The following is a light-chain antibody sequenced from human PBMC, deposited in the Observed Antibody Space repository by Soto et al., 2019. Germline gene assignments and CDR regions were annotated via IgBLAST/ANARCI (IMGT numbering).Light chain of an antibody. J-gene: IGKJ1*01. CDR2: AAS. CDR3: QQYYSHPWT. Sequence: DIQMTQSPSSLSASVGDRVTTTCRASQSISSYLNWYQQKPGKAPKLLIYAASTLQSRVPSSFSGSGSGTDFTLTISCLQSEDFATYYCQQYYSHPWTFGQGTKVDIK. CDR1: QSISSY. V-gene: IGKV1-39*01.